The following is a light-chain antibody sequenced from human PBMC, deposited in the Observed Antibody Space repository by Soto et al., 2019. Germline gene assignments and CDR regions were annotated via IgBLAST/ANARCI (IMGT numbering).Light chain of an antibody. Sequence: QSVLTQPPSASGTPGQRVTISCSGSNSNIGSNPVSWYQHLPGTAPKLLMFSNYQRPSGVPDRFSGSRSGTSASLAISGLQSGDESEYYCAGWDDSLNAWVFGGGPKLTVL. CDR1: NSNIGSNP. CDR3: AGWDDSLNAWV. J-gene: IGLJ3*02. CDR2: SNY. V-gene: IGLV1-44*01.